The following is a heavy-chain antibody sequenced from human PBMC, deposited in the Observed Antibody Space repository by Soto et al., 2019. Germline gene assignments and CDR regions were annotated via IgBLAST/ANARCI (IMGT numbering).Heavy chain of an antibody. CDR3: TTSYYGDFHFDY. D-gene: IGHD4-17*01. J-gene: IGHJ4*02. CDR2: IKSKTDGGTT. CDR1: GFTFSNAW. Sequence: LRLSCAASGFTFSNAWMSWVRQAPGKGLEWVGRIKSKTDGGTTDYAAPVKGRFTISRDDSKNTLYLQMNSLKTEDTAVYYCTTSYYGDFHFDYWGQGTLVTVSS. V-gene: IGHV3-15*01.